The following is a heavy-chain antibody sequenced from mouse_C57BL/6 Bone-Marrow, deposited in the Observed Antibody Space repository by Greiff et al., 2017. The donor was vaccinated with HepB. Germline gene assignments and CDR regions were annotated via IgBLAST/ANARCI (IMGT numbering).Heavy chain of an antibody. CDR3: ARGDSNYYYFDS. CDR1: GYTFTSYG. CDR2: IYPRSGNT. D-gene: IGHD2-5*01. Sequence: QVQLQQSGAELARPGASVKLSCKASGYTFTSYGISWVKQRTGQGLEWIGEIYPRSGNTYYNEKFKGKATLTADKSSSTAYMELRSLTSEDSAVYFCARGDSNYYYFDSWGQGTTLTVSS. J-gene: IGHJ2*01. V-gene: IGHV1-81*01.